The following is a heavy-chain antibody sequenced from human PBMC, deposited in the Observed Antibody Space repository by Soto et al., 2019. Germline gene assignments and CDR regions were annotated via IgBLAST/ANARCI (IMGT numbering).Heavy chain of an antibody. CDR2: LSASGATA. J-gene: IGHJ5*02. CDR3: AKTEAVVAVDIYPGWFDS. V-gene: IGHV3-23*01. CDR1: GFSFRSTA. D-gene: IGHD2-15*01. Sequence: EVQLLESGGGLVQPGVSLRLSCATSGFSFRSTAMSWVRRAPGKGLEWVSTLSASGATALFADFAKGRITISRDTTKNTLSPEMVNLNSDHTATNDCAKTEAVVAVDIYPGWFDSWCQGTLVNVSS.